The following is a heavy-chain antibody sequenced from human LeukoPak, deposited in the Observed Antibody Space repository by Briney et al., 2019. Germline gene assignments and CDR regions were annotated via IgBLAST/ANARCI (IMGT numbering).Heavy chain of an antibody. Sequence: GGSLRLSCAASGFTFSNAWMSWVRQAPGKGLEWVGRIKSKTDGGTTDYATPVKGRFTISRDDSKNTLYLQMNSLKTEDTAVYYCTTGITMVRGVIHLIDYWGQGTLVTVSS. CDR3: TTGITMVRGVIHLIDY. CDR1: GFTFSNAW. D-gene: IGHD3-10*01. CDR2: IKSKTDGGTT. J-gene: IGHJ4*02. V-gene: IGHV3-15*01.